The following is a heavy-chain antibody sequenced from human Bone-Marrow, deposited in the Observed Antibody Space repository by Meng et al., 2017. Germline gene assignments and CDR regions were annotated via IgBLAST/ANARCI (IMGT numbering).Heavy chain of an antibody. CDR2: INHSGST. CDR1: GGSFSGYY. CDR3: ARGGVRGGIDY. Sequence: QVPLQQVGAGLLQPSEPLSLTCAVYGGSFSGYYWSWIRQPPGKGLEWIGEINHSGSTNYNPSLKSRVTISVDTSKNQFSLKLSSVTAADTAVYYCARGGVRGGIDYWGQGTLVTVSS. J-gene: IGHJ4*02. D-gene: IGHD3-10*01. V-gene: IGHV4-34*01.